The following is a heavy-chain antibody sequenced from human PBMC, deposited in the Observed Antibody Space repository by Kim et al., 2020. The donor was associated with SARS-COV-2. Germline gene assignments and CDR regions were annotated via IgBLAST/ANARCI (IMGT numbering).Heavy chain of an antibody. Sequence: SETLSLTCTVSGGSISSSSYYWGWIRQPPGKGLEWIGSIYYSGSTYYNPSLKSRVTISVDTSKNQFSLKLSSVTAADTAVYYCARRQITTPFDYWGQGTLVTVSS. CDR3: ARRQITTPFDY. J-gene: IGHJ4*02. CDR2: IYYSGST. CDR1: GGSISSSSYY. V-gene: IGHV4-39*01.